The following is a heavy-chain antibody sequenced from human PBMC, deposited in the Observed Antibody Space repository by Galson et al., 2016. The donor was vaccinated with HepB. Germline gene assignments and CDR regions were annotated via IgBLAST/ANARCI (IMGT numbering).Heavy chain of an antibody. D-gene: IGHD2-21*02. J-gene: IGHJ4*02. Sequence: SVKVSCKASGVPLSSYGISWVRQAPGQGLEWMGGIIPMLRSANQAQKFQGRLAITADEATSTVYMELSRLRSDDTAVYYCARGERLRFRPHDYWGQGTLVTVSS. CDR3: ARGERLRFRPHDY. V-gene: IGHV1-69*13. CDR2: IIPMLRSA. CDR1: GVPLSSYG.